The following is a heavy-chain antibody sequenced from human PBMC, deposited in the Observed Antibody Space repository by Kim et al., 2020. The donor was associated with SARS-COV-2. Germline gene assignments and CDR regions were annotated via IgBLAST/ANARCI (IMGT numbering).Heavy chain of an antibody. CDR3: ARDGAGYYIDL. J-gene: IGHJ2*01. V-gene: IGHV1-2*02. CDR2: AT. Sequence: ATNYAQKFQGRVNMTRDTSISTVYMELSSLRSDDTAVYYCARDGAGYYIDLWGRGTLVTVSS. D-gene: IGHD5-12*01.